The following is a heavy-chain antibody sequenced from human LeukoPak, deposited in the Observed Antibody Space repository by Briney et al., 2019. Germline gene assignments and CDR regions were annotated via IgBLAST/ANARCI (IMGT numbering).Heavy chain of an antibody. V-gene: IGHV3-30-3*01. Sequence: PGGSLRLSCAASGFTFSSYAMHWVRQAPGKGLEWVAVISYDGSNKYYSDSVKGRFTISRDNSKNTLYLQMNSLRAEDTAVYYCARVGRIAVAGTISGSFDYWGQGTLVTVSS. J-gene: IGHJ4*02. CDR2: ISYDGSNK. CDR3: ARVGRIAVAGTISGSFDY. D-gene: IGHD6-19*01. CDR1: GFTFSSYA.